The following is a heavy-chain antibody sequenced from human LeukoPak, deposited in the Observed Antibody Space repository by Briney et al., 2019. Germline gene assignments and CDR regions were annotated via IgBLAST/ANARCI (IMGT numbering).Heavy chain of an antibody. CDR2: ISAYNGNT. J-gene: IGHJ3*02. V-gene: IGHV1-18*01. D-gene: IGHD3-22*01. CDR3: AREKDYYDSSGYYYRAFDI. CDR1: GYTFTSYG. Sequence: ASVKVSCKASGYTFTSYGISWVRQAPGQGLEWMGWISAYNGNTSYAQKLQGRVTMTTDTSTSTAYMELRSLRSDDTAVYYCAREKDYYDSSGYYYRAFDIWGQGTMVTVSS.